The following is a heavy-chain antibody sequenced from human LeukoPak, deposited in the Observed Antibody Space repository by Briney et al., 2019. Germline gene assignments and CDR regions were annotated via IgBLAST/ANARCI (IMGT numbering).Heavy chain of an antibody. V-gene: IGHV3-23*01. D-gene: IGHD3-3*01. CDR2: ISGSGGST. J-gene: IGHJ4*02. Sequence: QSGGSLRLSCAASGFTFSSYAMSWVRQAPGKGLEWVSAISGSGGSTYYADSVKGRFTISRDNSKNTLYLQMNSLRAEDTAVYYCARDFEAGITIFGVVPPDYWGQGTLVTVSS. CDR1: GFTFSSYA. CDR3: ARDFEAGITIFGVVPPDY.